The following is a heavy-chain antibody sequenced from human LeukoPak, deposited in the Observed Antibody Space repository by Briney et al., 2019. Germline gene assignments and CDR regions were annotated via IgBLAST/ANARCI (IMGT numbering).Heavy chain of an antibody. CDR3: AIVRVSGYDYYFDY. V-gene: IGHV1-24*01. CDR1: GYSLTELS. J-gene: IGHJ4*02. D-gene: IGHD5-12*01. Sequence: ASVKVSCKVSGYSLTELSMHWVRQAPGKGLEWMGGFYPEDGETIYAQKFQGRVTMTEDTFTDTAYMELSSLRSEDTAVYYCAIVRVSGYDYYFDYWGQGTLVTVSS. CDR2: FYPEDGET.